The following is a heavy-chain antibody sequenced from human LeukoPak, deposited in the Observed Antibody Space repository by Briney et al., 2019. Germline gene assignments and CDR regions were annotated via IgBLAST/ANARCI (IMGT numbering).Heavy chain of an antibody. CDR2: ISAYNGNT. J-gene: IGHJ4*02. Sequence: VKVSCKASGYTFTSYGISWVRQAPGPGLECMGWISAYNGNTNYAQKLQGRVTMTTDTSTSTAYMELRSLRSDDTAVYYCARVGDAYCGGDCYSDYWGQGTLVTVSS. D-gene: IGHD2-21*02. V-gene: IGHV1-18*01. CDR1: GYTFTSYG. CDR3: ARVGDAYCGGDCYSDY.